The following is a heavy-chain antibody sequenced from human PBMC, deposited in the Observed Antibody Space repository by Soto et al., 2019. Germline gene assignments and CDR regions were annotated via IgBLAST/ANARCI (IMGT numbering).Heavy chain of an antibody. CDR1: GGSISSGGYY. CDR3: ARHDGFSSGWIFDY. CDR2: IYYSGST. Sequence: SETLSLTCTVSGGSISSGGYYWSWIRQHPGKGLEWIGYIYYSGSTYYNPSLKSRVTISVDTSKNQFSLKLSSVTAADTAVYYCARHDGFSSGWIFDYWGHGTLVTVSS. D-gene: IGHD6-19*01. V-gene: IGHV4-31*03. J-gene: IGHJ4*01.